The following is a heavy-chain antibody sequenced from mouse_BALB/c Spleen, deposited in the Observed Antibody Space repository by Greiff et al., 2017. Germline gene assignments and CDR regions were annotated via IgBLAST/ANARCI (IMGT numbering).Heavy chain of an antibody. D-gene: IGHD2-1*01. Sequence: EVLLVESGPSLVKPSQTLSLTCSVTGDSITSGYWNWIRKFPGNKLEYMGYISYSGSTYYNPSLKSRISITRDTSKNQYYLQLNSVTTEDTDTYYCARSPTHYGNYGYAMDYWGQGTSVTVSA. CDR2: ISYSGST. V-gene: IGHV3-8*02. J-gene: IGHJ4*01. CDR1: GDSITSGY. CDR3: ARSPTHYGNYGYAMDY.